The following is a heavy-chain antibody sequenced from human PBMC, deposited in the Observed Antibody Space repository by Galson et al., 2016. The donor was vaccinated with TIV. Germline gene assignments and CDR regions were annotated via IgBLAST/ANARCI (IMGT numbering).Heavy chain of an antibody. D-gene: IGHD5-12*01. CDR2: LNPRVVTT. J-gene: IGHJ4*02. V-gene: IGHV1-46*01. Sequence: SVKVSCKASGYIFTTYYIHWVRQAPGQGLEWMGMLNPRVVTTSYAEKFHDRVTMSMDTSTITFYMELSSLTSEDTAIYYCSREKYSGFGFWGQGTLVTVSS. CDR1: GYIFTTYY. CDR3: SREKYSGFGF.